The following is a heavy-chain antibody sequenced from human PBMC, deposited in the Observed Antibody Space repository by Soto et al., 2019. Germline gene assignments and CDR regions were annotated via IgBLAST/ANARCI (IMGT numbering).Heavy chain of an antibody. CDR3: ERFEVGATFDY. V-gene: IGHV3-48*01. J-gene: IGHJ4*02. D-gene: IGHD1-26*01. CDR1: GFTFSSYS. CDR2: ISSSSSTI. Sequence: EVQLVESGGGLVQPGGSLRLSCAASGFTFSSYSMNWVRQAPGKGLEWVSYISSSSSTIYYADSVKGRFTISRDNAKKSRYLQMNSLRAEDTAVYYCERFEVGATFDYWGQGTLVTVSS.